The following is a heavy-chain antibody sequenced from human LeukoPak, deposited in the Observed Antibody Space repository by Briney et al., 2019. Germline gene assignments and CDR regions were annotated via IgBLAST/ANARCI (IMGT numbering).Heavy chain of an antibody. CDR3: ARSQPGGSSYYFDY. J-gene: IGHJ4*02. CDR1: GFYLSGFW. D-gene: IGHD6-13*01. Sequence: DPGGSLRLSCAASGFYLSGFWMHWVRQVPGKGLIWVARINADGRITNYADSVKGRFTISRDNSKNTLYLQMNSLRAEDTAVYYCARSQPGGSSYYFDYWGQGTLVTVSS. V-gene: IGHV3-74*01. CDR2: INADGRIT.